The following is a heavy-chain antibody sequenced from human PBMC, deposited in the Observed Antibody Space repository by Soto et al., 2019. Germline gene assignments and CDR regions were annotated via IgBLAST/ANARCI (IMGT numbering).Heavy chain of an antibody. J-gene: IGHJ6*02. CDR2: INPNSGGT. Sequence: GASVKVSCKASGYTFTGYYMHWVRQAPGQGLEWMGWINPNSGGTNYAKKFQGWVTMTRDTFISTAYMELSRLRSDDTAVYYCARGLYSSTRIYGMDVWGQGTTVTVSS. CDR1: GYTFTGYY. D-gene: IGHD6-13*01. V-gene: IGHV1-2*04. CDR3: ARGLYSSTRIYGMDV.